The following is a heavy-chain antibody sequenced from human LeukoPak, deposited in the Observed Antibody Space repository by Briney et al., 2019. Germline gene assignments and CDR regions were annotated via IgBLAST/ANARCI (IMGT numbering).Heavy chain of an antibody. V-gene: IGHV3-30*01. CDR2: ISHDGTNK. Sequence: PGGSLILSCAASGFTFTNAGIHWVRLAAGKGLEWVSFISHDGTNKYYSDSVDGRFIVSRLNSQNTVYLQMNDLRPEDTATYYCASEDVDTGDFWGQGTLVTVSS. D-gene: IGHD5-18*01. J-gene: IGHJ4*02. CDR3: ASEDVDTGDF. CDR1: GFTFTNAG.